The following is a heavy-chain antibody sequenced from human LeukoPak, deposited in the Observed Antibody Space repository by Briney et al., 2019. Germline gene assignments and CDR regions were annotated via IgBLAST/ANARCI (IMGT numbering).Heavy chain of an antibody. Sequence: GGSLRLSCAASGFTFSSYWMSWVRQAPGKGLEWVANIKQDGSEKYYVDSVKGRFTISRDNSKSTLYLQMNSLRAEDTAVYYCAKDLKYYDFWSGYLSAFDYWGQGTLVTVSS. CDR2: IKQDGSEK. D-gene: IGHD3-3*01. CDR3: AKDLKYYDFWSGYLSAFDY. J-gene: IGHJ4*02. V-gene: IGHV3-7*03. CDR1: GFTFSSYW.